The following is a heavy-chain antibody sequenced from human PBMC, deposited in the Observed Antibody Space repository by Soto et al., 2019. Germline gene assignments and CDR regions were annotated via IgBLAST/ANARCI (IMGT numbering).Heavy chain of an antibody. D-gene: IGHD2-15*01. CDR3: ARTSGLGYCSGGSCYSGGFDY. CDR1: GFTFSSYS. J-gene: IGHJ4*02. CDR2: ISSSSYI. V-gene: IGHV3-21*01. Sequence: GGSLRLSCAASGFTFSSYSMNWVRQAPGKGLEWVSSISSSSYIYYADSVKGRFTISRDNAKNSLYLQMNSLRAEDTAVYYCARTSGLGYCSGGSCYSGGFDYWGQGTLVTVSS.